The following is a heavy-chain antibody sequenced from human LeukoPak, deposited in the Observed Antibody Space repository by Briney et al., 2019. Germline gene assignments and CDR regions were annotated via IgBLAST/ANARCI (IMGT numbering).Heavy chain of an antibody. V-gene: IGHV1-46*01. CDR1: GYTFTNSY. CDR2: INPDGGNT. J-gene: IGHJ4*02. Sequence: GASVKVSCKASGYTFTNSYIHWVRQAPGQVLEWMGLINPDGGNTNYAQNFQGRVTLTRDTSISTAYMELSRLRSDDTAVYYCARAEDSSGYYYYDYWGQGTLVTVSS. CDR3: ARAEDSSGYYYYDY. D-gene: IGHD3-22*01.